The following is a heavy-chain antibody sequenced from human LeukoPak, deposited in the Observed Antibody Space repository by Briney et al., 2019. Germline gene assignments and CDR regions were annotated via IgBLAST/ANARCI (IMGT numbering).Heavy chain of an antibody. CDR3: ASPLRRRSAFGI. CDR2: ISSSGSTI. V-gene: IGHV3-48*03. D-gene: IGHD5-24*01. J-gene: IGHJ3*02. Sequence: GGSLRLSCAASGFTFSSFEMNWVRQAPGKGLEWVSYISSSGSTIYYADSVKGRFTISRDNAKNSLYLQMNSLRAEDTAVYYLASPLRRRSAFGIWGQGTKVTVSS. CDR1: GFTFSSFE.